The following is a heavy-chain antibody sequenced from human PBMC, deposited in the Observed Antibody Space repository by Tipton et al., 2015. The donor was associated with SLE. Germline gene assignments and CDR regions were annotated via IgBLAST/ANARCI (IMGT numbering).Heavy chain of an antibody. CDR3: ARRRFQSASDY. D-gene: IGHD2-21*01. Sequence: TLSLTCTVSGGSITSGNDWTWIRQPAGKGLEWIGRISSNGFTNYNQFLKSRATISEDTSKNQFSLKLSSVTAADTAVYYCARRRFQSASDYWGQGTLVSVSS. CDR1: GGSITSGND. V-gene: IGHV4-61*02. J-gene: IGHJ4*02. CDR2: ISSNGFT.